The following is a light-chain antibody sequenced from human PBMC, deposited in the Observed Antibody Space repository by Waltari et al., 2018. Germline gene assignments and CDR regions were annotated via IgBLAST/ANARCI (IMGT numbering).Light chain of an antibody. CDR1: QSVSSS. J-gene: IGKJ2*01. CDR2: GAS. CDR3: QQYGSSPHT. Sequence: EIVLTQSPGTLSLSPGERATLSCRASQSVSSSLAWYQQKPGQAPRRLIYGASNRATGIPDRFSGSGSGTDFTLTISRLEPEEFVVYYCQQYGSSPHTFGQGTKLEIK. V-gene: IGKV3-20*01.